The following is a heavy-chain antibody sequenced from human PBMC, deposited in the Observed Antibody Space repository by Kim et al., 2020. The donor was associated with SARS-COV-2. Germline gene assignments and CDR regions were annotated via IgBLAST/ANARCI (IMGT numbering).Heavy chain of an antibody. D-gene: IGHD3-10*01. J-gene: IGHJ2*01. CDR3: ARMSTTMVRGVIGYFDL. CDR2: IYTSGST. V-gene: IGHV4-61*02. CDR1: GGSISSGSYY. Sequence: SETLSLTCTVSGGSISSGSYYWSWIRQPAGKGLEWIGRIYTSGSTNYNPSHKSRVTISVDTSKNQFSLKLSSVTAADTAVYYCARMSTTMVRGVIGYFDLWGRGTLVTVSS.